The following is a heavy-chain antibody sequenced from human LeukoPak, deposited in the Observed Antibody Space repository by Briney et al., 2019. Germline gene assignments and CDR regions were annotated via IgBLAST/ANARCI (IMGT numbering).Heavy chain of an antibody. CDR3: ARVLMVKYYYYYGMDV. D-gene: IGHD2-8*01. J-gene: IGHJ6*02. V-gene: IGHV4-34*01. CDR1: GVSFSGYY. CDR2: INHSGST. Sequence: SETLSLTCAVYGVSFSGYYWSWIRQPPGKGLEWIGEINHSGSTNYNPSLKSRVTISVDTSKNQFSLKLSSVTAADTAVYYCARVLMVKYYYYYGMDVWGQGTTVTVSS.